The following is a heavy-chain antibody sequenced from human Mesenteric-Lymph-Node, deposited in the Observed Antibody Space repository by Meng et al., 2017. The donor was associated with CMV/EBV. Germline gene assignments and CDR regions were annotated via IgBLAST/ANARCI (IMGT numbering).Heavy chain of an antibody. J-gene: IGHJ2*01. CDR2: ISWNSGSI. Sequence: SLKISCAASGFTFDDYAMHWVRQAPGKGLEWVSGISWNSGSIGYADSVKGRFTISRDNAKNSLYLQMNSLRAEDTALYYCAKQYSSSWPPPWYFDLWGRGTLVTVSS. D-gene: IGHD6-13*01. CDR3: AKQYSSSWPPPWYFDL. CDR1: GFTFDDYA. V-gene: IGHV3-9*01.